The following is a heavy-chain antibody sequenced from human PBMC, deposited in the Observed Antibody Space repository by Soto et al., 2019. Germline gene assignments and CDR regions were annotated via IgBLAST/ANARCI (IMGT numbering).Heavy chain of an antibody. D-gene: IGHD2-15*01. V-gene: IGHV3-30-3*01. CDR3: ARNNPLFYKDIVVVVARTGMDV. Sequence: PGGSLRLSCAASGFTFSSYAMHWVRQAPGKGLEWVAVISYDGSNKYYADSVKGRFTISRDNSKNTLYLQMNSLRAEDTAVYYCARNNPLFYKDIVVVVARTGMDVWGQGTTVTVSS. J-gene: IGHJ6*02. CDR2: ISYDGSNK. CDR1: GFTFSSYA.